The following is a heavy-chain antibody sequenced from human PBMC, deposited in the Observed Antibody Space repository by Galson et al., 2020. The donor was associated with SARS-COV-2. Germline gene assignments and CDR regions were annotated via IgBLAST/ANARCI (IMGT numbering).Heavy chain of an antibody. Sequence: GESLKISCAASGFTFSSYGMHWVRQAPGKGLEWVAVIWYDGSNKYYADSVKGRFTISRDNSKNTVDLQMSSVRAEDTAVYYCARAPRFFALDSYYFEYWSQGTLVTVSS. J-gene: IGHJ4*02. D-gene: IGHD3-9*01. V-gene: IGHV3-33*01. CDR1: GFTFSSYG. CDR3: ARAPRFFALDSYYFEY. CDR2: IWYDGSNK.